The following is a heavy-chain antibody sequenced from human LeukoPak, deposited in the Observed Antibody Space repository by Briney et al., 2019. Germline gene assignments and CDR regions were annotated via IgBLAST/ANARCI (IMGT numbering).Heavy chain of an antibody. CDR3: ATHNNWRLEY. V-gene: IGHV3-7*05. J-gene: IGHJ4*02. D-gene: IGHD1-20*01. Sequence: GGSLRLFCVDSGLTLRNYWMTWVRQAPGKGLEWLANINQDSSDIHYVDSVRGRFTISRDNAKNSVYLQMNSLRAEDTALYYCATHNNWRLEYWGQGTLVTVSS. CDR1: GLTLRNYW. CDR2: INQDSSDI.